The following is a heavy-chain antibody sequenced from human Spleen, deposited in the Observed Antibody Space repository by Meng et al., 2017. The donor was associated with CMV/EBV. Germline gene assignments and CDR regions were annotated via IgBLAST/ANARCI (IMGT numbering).Heavy chain of an antibody. CDR1: GFTFGSHW. CDR2: INGDGSRT. D-gene: IGHD3-10*01. V-gene: IGHV3-74*01. Sequence: GESLKISCAASGFTFGSHWMHWVRQAPGKGLVWVSRINGDGSRTDYADSVKGRFTISRDNAKNTLHLQMNSLRAEDTAVYFCAKSYGSGKWYFDYWGQGALVTVSS. CDR3: AKSYGSGKWYFDY. J-gene: IGHJ4*02.